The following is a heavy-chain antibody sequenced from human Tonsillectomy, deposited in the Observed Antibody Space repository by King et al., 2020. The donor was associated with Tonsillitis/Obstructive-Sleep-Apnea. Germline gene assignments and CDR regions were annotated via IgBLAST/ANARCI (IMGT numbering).Heavy chain of an antibody. CDR3: ARDHCSSTSCYGGGFDY. CDR2: ILYDGSNK. CDR1: GFTFSSYA. J-gene: IGHJ4*02. D-gene: IGHD2-2*01. Sequence: VQLVESGGGVVQPGRSLRLSCAASGFTFSSYAMHWVRQAPVKGLEWWAVILYDGSNKYYADSGKGRFTISRDNSKNTLYLQMNSLRAEDTAVYYCARDHCSSTSCYGGGFDYWGQGTLVTVSS. V-gene: IGHV3-30*01.